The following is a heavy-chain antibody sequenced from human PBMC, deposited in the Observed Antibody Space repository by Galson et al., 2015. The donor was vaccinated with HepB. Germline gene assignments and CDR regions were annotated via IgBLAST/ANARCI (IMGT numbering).Heavy chain of an antibody. CDR2: IIPILGIA. D-gene: IGHD2-2*01. CDR1: GGTFSSYA. CDR3: ASVVVPAAIRSLYYYYYMDV. Sequence: SVKVSCKASGGTFSSYAISWVRQAPGQGLEWMGGIIPILGIANYAQKFQGRVTITADKSTSTAYMELSSLRSEDTAVYYCASVVVPAAIRSLYYYYYMDVWGKGTTVTVSS. J-gene: IGHJ6*03. V-gene: IGHV1-69*10.